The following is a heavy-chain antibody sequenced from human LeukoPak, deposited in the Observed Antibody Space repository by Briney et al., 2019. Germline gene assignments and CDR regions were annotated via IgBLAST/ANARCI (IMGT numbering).Heavy chain of an antibody. CDR3: AKSPGGYYVSAFDI. J-gene: IGHJ3*02. Sequence: TGGSLRLSCAASGFTFDDYAMHWVRQAPGKGLEWVSGISWNSGSIGYADSVKGRFTISRDNAKNSLYLQMNSLRAEDTALYYCAKSPGGYYVSAFDIWGQGTMVTVSS. V-gene: IGHV3-9*01. CDR1: GFTFDDYA. CDR2: ISWNSGSI. D-gene: IGHD1-26*01.